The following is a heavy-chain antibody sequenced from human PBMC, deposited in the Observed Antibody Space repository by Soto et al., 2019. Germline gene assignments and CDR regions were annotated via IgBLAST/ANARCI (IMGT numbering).Heavy chain of an antibody. D-gene: IGHD3-9*01. CDR2: ISSSGSTI. J-gene: IGHJ3*02. CDR1: GFTFSSYE. CDR3: ARECPVGDIWTAHDAFGI. Sequence: GGSLRLSCAASGFTFSSYEMNWVRQAPGKGLEWVSYISSSGSTIYYADSVKGRFTISRDNAKNSLYLQMNSLRAEDTAAYYCARECPVGDIWTAHDAFGIRGPGTM. V-gene: IGHV3-48*03.